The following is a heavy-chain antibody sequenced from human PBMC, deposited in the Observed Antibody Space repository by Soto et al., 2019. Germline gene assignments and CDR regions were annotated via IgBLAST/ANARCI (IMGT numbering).Heavy chain of an antibody. CDR2: ISWSSGRI. J-gene: IGHJ4*02. D-gene: IGHD4-17*01. Sequence: EVQLVESGGGLVQPGGSRRLSCVASGFMFDDYAMHWVRQAPGKGLEWVAGISWSSGRIDYGDSVKGRFTISRDTAKNSLYLQMNSLKTEDTAFYYCAKDKNYVDYGGPFDYWGQGSLVTVSS. CDR1: GFMFDDYA. V-gene: IGHV3-9*01. CDR3: AKDKNYVDYGGPFDY.